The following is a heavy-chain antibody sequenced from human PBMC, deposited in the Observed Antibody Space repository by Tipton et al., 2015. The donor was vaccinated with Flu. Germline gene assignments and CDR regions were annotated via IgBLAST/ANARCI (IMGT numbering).Heavy chain of an antibody. V-gene: IGHV3-7*01. CDR3: VRSGYSYGYVDY. D-gene: IGHD5-18*01. J-gene: IGHJ4*02. Sequence: SLRLSCAASGFTFSSYWMHWVRQAPGKGLEWVANINQDANEIYYVDSVKGRFTISRDNAKNSLYLQMNGLRAEDTAMYYCVRSGYSYGYVDYWGLGTLVTVSA. CDR2: INQDANEI. CDR1: GFTFSSYW.